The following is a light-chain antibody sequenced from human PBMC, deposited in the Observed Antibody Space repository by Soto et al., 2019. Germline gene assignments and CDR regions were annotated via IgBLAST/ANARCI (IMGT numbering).Light chain of an antibody. Sequence: QSALTQSASVSGSPGQSITISCTGTSSDIGAYNYVSWYQQHPGKAPKVMIHDVSNRPSGVSSRFSGSKSGNTASLTISGLQAEDEADYSCSAYTTSNTPYVFGTGTKLTAL. CDR3: SAYTTSNTPYV. CDR1: SSDIGAYNY. CDR2: DVS. J-gene: IGLJ1*01. V-gene: IGLV2-14*01.